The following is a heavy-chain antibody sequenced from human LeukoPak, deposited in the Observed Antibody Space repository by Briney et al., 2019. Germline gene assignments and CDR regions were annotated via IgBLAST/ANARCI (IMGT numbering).Heavy chain of an antibody. CDR3: AKDWSGYPYYYDYYMDV. Sequence: PGGSLRLSCAASGFTFSSYAMSWVRQAPGKGLEWVSAISGSGGSTYYAASVKGRFTISSDNSKNTLYLQMNSLRAEDTAVYYCAKDWSGYPYYYDYYMDVWGKGTTVTASS. J-gene: IGHJ6*03. CDR1: GFTFSSYA. CDR2: ISGSGGST. D-gene: IGHD3-3*01. V-gene: IGHV3-23*01.